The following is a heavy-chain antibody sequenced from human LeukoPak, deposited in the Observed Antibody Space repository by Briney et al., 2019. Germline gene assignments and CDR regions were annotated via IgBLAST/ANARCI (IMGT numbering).Heavy chain of an antibody. V-gene: IGHV4-39*07. Sequence: PSETLSLTCTVSGDSISSSSYYWGWIRQPPGKGLEWIGTIFYSGSTYYNPSLKSRVTISVDTSKNQFSLKLSSVTAADTAVYYCARDNGQNYYDSSGYPVRYWGQGTLVAVSS. CDR3: ARDNGQNYYDSSGYPVRY. CDR2: IFYSGST. CDR1: GDSISSSSYY. D-gene: IGHD3-22*01. J-gene: IGHJ4*02.